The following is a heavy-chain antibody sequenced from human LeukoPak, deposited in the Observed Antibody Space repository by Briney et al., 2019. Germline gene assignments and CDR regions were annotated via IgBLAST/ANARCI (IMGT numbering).Heavy chain of an antibody. J-gene: IGHJ4*02. CDR3: ARVDVLYYFDY. CDR1: GYTFTIYY. V-gene: IGHV1-46*01. CDR2: INPSGGST. Sequence: ASVTVSCTASGYTFTIYYMHWVRQAPGQGLEWMGIINPSGGSTSYAQKFQGRVTITRDTSTSTVYMELSSLRSEDTAVYYCARVDVLYYFDYWGQGTLVTVSS.